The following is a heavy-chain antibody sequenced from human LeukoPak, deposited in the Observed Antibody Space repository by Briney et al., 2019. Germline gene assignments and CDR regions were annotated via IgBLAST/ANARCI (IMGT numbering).Heavy chain of an antibody. CDR3: ASTDSTSSGYFDN. J-gene: IGHJ4*02. D-gene: IGHD6-6*01. V-gene: IGHV3-7*01. Sequence: PGGSLRLSCAASGFTFSRHWMSWVRQAPGKGLEGVGNIREDGNEKYYVDSVRGRFTISRDNARTSVYLEMSSLRAEVTAVYYCASTDSTSSGYFDNWGQGTLVTVSS. CDR1: GFTFSRHW. CDR2: IREDGNEK.